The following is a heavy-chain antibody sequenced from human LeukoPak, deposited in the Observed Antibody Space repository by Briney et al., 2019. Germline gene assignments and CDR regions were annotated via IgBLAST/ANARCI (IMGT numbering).Heavy chain of an antibody. CDR3: ASPAEDSSGWGIDY. D-gene: IGHD6-19*01. Sequence: GGSLRLSCAASGFTFSNYWMTWVRQAPGKGLEWVANIKQDGSEKNYVDSVKGRFTISRGNAKNSLYLQMNSLRADDTAVYYCASPAEDSSGWGIDYWGQGTLVTVSS. J-gene: IGHJ4*02. CDR1: GFTFSNYW. CDR2: IKQDGSEK. V-gene: IGHV3-7*01.